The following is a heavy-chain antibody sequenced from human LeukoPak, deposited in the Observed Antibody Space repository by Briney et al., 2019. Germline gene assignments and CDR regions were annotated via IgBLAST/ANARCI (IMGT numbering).Heavy chain of an antibody. CDR1: GYTSTSFA. CDR3: ARDFLPTWYSSGGYFDY. J-gene: IGHJ4*02. Sequence: ASVNVSCKPSGYTSTSFAISWVRQAPGQGREWMGWICAYNGNTNYAQKLQGRVTMTTDTSTSTAYMELRSLRSDDTAVYYCARDFLPTWYSSGGYFDYWGQGTLVTVSS. CDR2: ICAYNGNT. D-gene: IGHD6-19*01. V-gene: IGHV1-18*01.